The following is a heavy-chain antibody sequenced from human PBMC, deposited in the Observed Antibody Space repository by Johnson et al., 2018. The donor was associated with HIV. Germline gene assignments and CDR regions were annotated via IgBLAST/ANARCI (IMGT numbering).Heavy chain of an antibody. V-gene: IGHV3-7*05. CDR3: ARDVVSDGTYPPDAFDI. CDR1: GFTFSSFW. J-gene: IGHJ3*02. D-gene: IGHD1-26*01. Sequence: VQLVESGGGVVQPGRSLRLSCAASGFTFSSFWMTWVRQAPGKGLEWVANINQDGTEKYYVDFVKGRFTISRDNAKNLLFLQVNNLRAEDPAVYYCARDVVSDGTYPPDAFDIWGQGTMVTVSS. CDR2: INQDGTEK.